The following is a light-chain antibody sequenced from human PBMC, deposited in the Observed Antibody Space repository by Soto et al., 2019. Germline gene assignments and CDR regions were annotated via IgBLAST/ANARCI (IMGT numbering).Light chain of an antibody. J-gene: IGLJ2*01. V-gene: IGLV4-69*01. CDR1: SGHSNYA. Sequence: QLVLTQSPAASASLGASVKLTCTLSSGHSNYAIAWHQQQSEKGPRILMNLNSDGSHSKGYGIPDRFSGSNSGAERYRTISGLQSEDEADYYCQTWGAGIVVFGGGTKLTVL. CDR3: QTWGAGIVV. CDR2: LNSDGSH.